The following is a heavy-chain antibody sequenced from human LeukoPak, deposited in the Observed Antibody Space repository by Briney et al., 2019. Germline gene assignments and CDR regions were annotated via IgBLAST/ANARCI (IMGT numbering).Heavy chain of an antibody. Sequence: ASVKVSCKASGYTFTGHYMHWVRQAPGQGLEWMGWINPNSGGTNYAQKFQGRVTMTRDTSISTAYMELSSLRSEDTAVYYCAANVDIVATITVSMDVWGQGTTVTVSS. D-gene: IGHD5-12*01. CDR2: INPNSGGT. V-gene: IGHV1-2*02. CDR1: GYTFTGHY. CDR3: AANVDIVATITVSMDV. J-gene: IGHJ6*02.